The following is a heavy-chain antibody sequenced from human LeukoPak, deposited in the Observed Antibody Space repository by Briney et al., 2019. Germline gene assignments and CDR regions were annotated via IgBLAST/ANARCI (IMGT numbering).Heavy chain of an antibody. D-gene: IGHD3-22*01. CDR2: IWYDGSNK. CDR1: GFTFSDYG. Sequence: PGGSLRLSCTASGFTFSDYGMHWVRQPPGKGLEWVAIIWYDGSNKKYEDSVKGRFTISRDNSKNTLYLQMNSLRAEDTAVYYCARAVPSTYYYDSSGYPDYWGQGTLVTVSS. CDR3: ARAVPSTYYYDSSGYPDY. V-gene: IGHV3-33*01. J-gene: IGHJ4*02.